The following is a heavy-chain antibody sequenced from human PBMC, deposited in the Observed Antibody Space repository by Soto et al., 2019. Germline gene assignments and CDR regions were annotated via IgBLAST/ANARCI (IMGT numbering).Heavy chain of an antibody. J-gene: IGHJ3*02. CDR1: GYTFTSSG. CDR2: INTYSGNT. D-gene: IGHD1-1*01. Sequence: VQLVQSGAEVKKPGASVKVSCKASGYTFTSSGSSWVRPAPAKVPEWWGWINTYSGNTEYAQNLQRRVTMTTHTSTSTVYMDLRSLRSDDTAVYYCARYPRNDRDDSFDIWGQGTMVTVSS. CDR3: ARYPRNDRDDSFDI. V-gene: IGHV1-18*01.